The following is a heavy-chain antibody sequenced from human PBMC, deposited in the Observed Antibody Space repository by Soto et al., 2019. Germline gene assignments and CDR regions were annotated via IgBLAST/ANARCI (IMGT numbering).Heavy chain of an antibody. CDR2: ISGSGGST. D-gene: IGHD6-6*01. Sequence: PGGSLRLSCAASGFTFSSYAMSWVRQAPGKGLEWVSAISGSGGSTYYADSVKGRFTISRDNSKNTLYLQMNSRRAEDTAVYYCAKDWLDRQIVPPPSNWIDFWGQGTLVTVSS. V-gene: IGHV3-23*01. CDR3: AKDWLDRQIVPPPSNWIDF. J-gene: IGHJ5*01. CDR1: GFTFSSYA.